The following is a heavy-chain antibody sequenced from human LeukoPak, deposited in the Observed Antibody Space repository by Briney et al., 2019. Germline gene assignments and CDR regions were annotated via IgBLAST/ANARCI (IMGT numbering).Heavy chain of an antibody. CDR3: ARDLIGDYVPGDY. J-gene: IGHJ4*02. Sequence: SETLSLTCTVSGGSISSYYWSWIRQPPGKGLEWIGYIYYSGSTYYNPPLKSRVTISVDTSKNQFSLKLSSVTAADTAVYYCARDLIGDYVPGDYWGQGTLVTVSS. CDR2: IYYSGST. D-gene: IGHD4-17*01. V-gene: IGHV4-59*12. CDR1: GGSISSYY.